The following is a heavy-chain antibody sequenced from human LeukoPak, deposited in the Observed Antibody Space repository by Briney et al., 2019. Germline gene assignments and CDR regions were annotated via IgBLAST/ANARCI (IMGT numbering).Heavy chain of an antibody. CDR2: ISGRSNNT. J-gene: IGHJ4*02. CDR1: GCTFSDYY. V-gene: IGHV3-11*03. D-gene: IGHD4-23*01. Sequence: GGSLRLSCAASGCTFSDYYMNWIRQAPGKGLEWVSYISGRSNNTNYADSVEGRFTISRDNAKNSLYLQMNSLRAEDTAVYYCVRWTWDYGGSTAPEKFDYWGQGTLVTVSS. CDR3: VRWTWDYGGSTAPEKFDY.